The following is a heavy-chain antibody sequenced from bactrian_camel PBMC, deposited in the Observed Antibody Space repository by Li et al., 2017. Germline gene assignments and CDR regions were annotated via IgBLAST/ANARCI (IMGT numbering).Heavy chain of an antibody. V-gene: IGHV3S31*01. Sequence: VQLVESGGGLVQPGGSLRLSCATSGFTFSTVAMSWVRQVPGKGPEWISNINSEDGRTFYADSVKGRFTISRDNAKNTLYLQLNSLKTEDTAMYYCAAAFAAYYNGAYYYHCFGYWGQGTQVTV. CDR3: AAAFAAYYNGAYYYHCFGY. CDR2: INSEDGRT. CDR1: GFTFSTVA. J-gene: IGHJ6*01. D-gene: IGHD2*01.